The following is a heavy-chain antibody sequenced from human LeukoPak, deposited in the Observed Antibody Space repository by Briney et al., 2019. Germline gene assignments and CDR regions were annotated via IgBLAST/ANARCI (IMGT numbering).Heavy chain of an antibody. CDR3: ARGYRAVKYSWFDP. V-gene: IGHV1-2*04. CDR1: GYTFTSYD. Sequence: GASVKVSCKASGYTFTSYDINWVRQATGQGLEWMGWINPNSGGTNYAQKFQGWVTMTRDTSISTAYMELSRLRSDDTAVYYCARGYRAVKYSWFDPWGQGTLVTVSS. D-gene: IGHD2/OR15-2a*01. J-gene: IGHJ5*02. CDR2: INPNSGGT.